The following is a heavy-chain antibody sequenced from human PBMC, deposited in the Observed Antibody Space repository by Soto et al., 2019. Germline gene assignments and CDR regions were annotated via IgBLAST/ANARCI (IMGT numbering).Heavy chain of an antibody. Sequence: VVPLRVSCGVAEFTCGDFYVSWIRQAPGKGLEWVSYISSSGSSGSIIYYADSVKGRFTISRDNAKNSLYLQMNSLRAEDTGVYYCGSVFEYWGHGTLVTVSS. V-gene: IGHV3-11*04. CDR3: GSVFEY. J-gene: IGHJ4*01. CDR1: EFTCGDFY. CDR2: ISSSGSSGSII.